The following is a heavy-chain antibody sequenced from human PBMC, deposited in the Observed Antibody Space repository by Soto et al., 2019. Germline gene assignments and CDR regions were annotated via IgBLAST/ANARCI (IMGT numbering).Heavy chain of an antibody. D-gene: IGHD6-19*01. CDR1: GGTFSSYA. CDR2: IIPIFGTA. V-gene: IGHV1-69*13. Sequence: SVKVSCKASGGTFSSYAISWVRQAPGQGLEWMGGIIPIFGTANYAQKFQGRDTITADESTSTAYMELSSLRSEDTAVYYCARDLIAVAGTFDYWGQGTLVTVSS. J-gene: IGHJ4*02. CDR3: ARDLIAVAGTFDY.